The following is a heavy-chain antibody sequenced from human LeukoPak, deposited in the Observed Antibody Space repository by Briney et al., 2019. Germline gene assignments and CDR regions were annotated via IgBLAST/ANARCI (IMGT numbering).Heavy chain of an antibody. CDR2: IYYRGSS. V-gene: IGHV4-59*01. Sequence: SETLSLTCTVPGGSISSDYWSWIRQPPGKGLEWIGYIYYRGSSNYNPSLKSRVTISVDTSKNQFSLKLSSVTAADTAVYYCARLSGYSSGHYYSDYWGQGTLVTVSS. CDR1: GGSISSDY. J-gene: IGHJ4*02. CDR3: ARLSGYSSGHYYSDY. D-gene: IGHD3-22*01.